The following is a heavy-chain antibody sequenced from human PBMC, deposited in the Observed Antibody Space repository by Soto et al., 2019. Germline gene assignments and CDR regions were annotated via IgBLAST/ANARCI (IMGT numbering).Heavy chain of an antibody. Sequence: GESLKISCKGSGYSFTSYWIVWVRQMPGKGLEWMGVIYPVNSDTRYSASFQGQVTISADKSISTAYLQWSSLKASDTAMYYCARCPNGYNCDYWGQGTQVTVSS. J-gene: IGHJ4*02. CDR3: ARCPNGYNCDY. CDR1: GYSFTSYW. V-gene: IGHV5-51*01. CDR2: IYPVNSDT. D-gene: IGHD5-12*01.